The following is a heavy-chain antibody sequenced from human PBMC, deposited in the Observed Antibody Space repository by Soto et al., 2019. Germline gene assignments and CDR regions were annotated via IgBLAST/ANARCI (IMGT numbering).Heavy chain of an antibody. CDR2: ISAYNGNT. J-gene: IGHJ6*02. CDR1: GYTFTSYG. V-gene: IGHV1-18*01. D-gene: IGHD3-10*01. Sequence: GASVKVSCKASGYTFTSYGISWVRQAPGQGLEWMGWISAYNGNTNYAQKLQGRVTMTTDTSTSTAYMELRSLRSDDTAVYYCARDSATMVRGVNGMDVWGQGTTVTAP. CDR3: ARDSATMVRGVNGMDV.